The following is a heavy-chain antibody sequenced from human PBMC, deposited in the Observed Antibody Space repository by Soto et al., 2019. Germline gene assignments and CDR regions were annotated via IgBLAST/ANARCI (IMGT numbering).Heavy chain of an antibody. D-gene: IGHD4-17*01. J-gene: IGHJ5*02. CDR1: GFTFSDYY. V-gene: IGHV3-11*01. CDR2: ISSTGSTI. Sequence: PGGSLRLSCAAPGFTFSDYYMSWIRRAPGKGLEWLSYISSTGSTIYYADSVKGRFTISRDNSRNSLYLQMNSLRAEDTAVYYCARPAYSDYYWFDRWGQGTLVTVSS. CDR3: ARPAYSDYYWFDR.